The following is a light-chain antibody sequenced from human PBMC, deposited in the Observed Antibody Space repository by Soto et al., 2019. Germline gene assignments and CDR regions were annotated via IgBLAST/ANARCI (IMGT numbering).Light chain of an antibody. V-gene: IGKV1-5*03. J-gene: IGKJ2*01. CDR2: KAS. Sequence: DIQMTQSPSTLSASVGDRVTITCRASQSISSWLAWYQQKPGRAPNLLIYKASSLESGVPSRFSGSTSGTEFTLTISSLQPDDFATYYCQQYNSYPYTFRQGTKLEIK. CDR1: QSISSW. CDR3: QQYNSYPYT.